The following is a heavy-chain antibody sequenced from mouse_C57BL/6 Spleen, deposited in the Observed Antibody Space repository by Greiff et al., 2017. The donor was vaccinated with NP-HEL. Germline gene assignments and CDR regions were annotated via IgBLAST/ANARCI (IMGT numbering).Heavy chain of an antibody. D-gene: IGHD2-4*01. V-gene: IGHV1-69*01. Sequence: QVQLQQPGAELVMPGASVKLSCKASGYTFTSYWMHWVKQRPGQGLEWIGEIDPSDSYTNYNQKFKGKSTLTVDKSSSTAYMLLSSLTSEDSAVYYCARRDYGDYYAMDYWGQGTSVTVSS. CDR2: IDPSDSYT. CDR3: ARRDYGDYYAMDY. CDR1: GYTFTSYW. J-gene: IGHJ4*01.